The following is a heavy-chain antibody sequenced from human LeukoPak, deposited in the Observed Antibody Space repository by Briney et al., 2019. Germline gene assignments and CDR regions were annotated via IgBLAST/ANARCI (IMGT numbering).Heavy chain of an antibody. CDR1: GYTFTSYD. D-gene: IGHD5-18*01. Sequence: ASVKVSCKASGYTFTSYDINWVRQATGQGLEWMGWMNPNSGNTGYAQKFQGRVTITRNTSISTAYMELSSLRSEDTAVYYCATDQVDTAMAKGYYYMDVWGKGTTVTVSS. J-gene: IGHJ6*03. V-gene: IGHV1-8*03. CDR3: ATDQVDTAMAKGYYYMDV. CDR2: MNPNSGNT.